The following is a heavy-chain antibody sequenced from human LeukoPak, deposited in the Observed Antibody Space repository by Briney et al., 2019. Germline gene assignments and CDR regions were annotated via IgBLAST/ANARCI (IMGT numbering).Heavy chain of an antibody. D-gene: IGHD3-22*01. CDR1: GFTFSSYE. CDR2: ISSSGSTI. CDR3: ARALYYYDSSGYYLDY. V-gene: IGHV3-48*03. Sequence: GGSLRLSCAASGFTFSSYEMNWVRQAPGKGLEWVSYISSSGSTIYYADSVKGRFTISRDNAKNSLYLQMNSLRAEDTAVYYCARALYYYDSSGYYLDYWGQGTLVTVSS. J-gene: IGHJ4*02.